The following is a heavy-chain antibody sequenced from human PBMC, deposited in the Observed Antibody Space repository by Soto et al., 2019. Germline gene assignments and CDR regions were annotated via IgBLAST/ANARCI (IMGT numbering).Heavy chain of an antibody. D-gene: IGHD2-2*01. V-gene: IGHV4-59*03. CDR1: GDSISSYF. J-gene: IGHJ3*01. CDR2: IYDSGTT. Sequence: QVQLQESGPGLVKPSETLSLTCSVSGDSISSYFRNWIRQPARKGLEWIGCIYDSGTTNYNPSLNSRITISLDTSKNQFSLSLSSVTAADTAVYYCVSSRAAIYVDAFDVWGQGTMVTVSS. CDR3: VSSRAAIYVDAFDV.